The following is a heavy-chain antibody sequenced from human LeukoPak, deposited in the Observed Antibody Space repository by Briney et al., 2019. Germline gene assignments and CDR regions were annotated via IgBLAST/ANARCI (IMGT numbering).Heavy chain of an antibody. V-gene: IGHV1-8*01. J-gene: IGHJ3*02. D-gene: IGHD3-22*01. CDR2: MNPNRGNT. CDR3: ARTRPYYDSSGYYLFDAFDI. Sequence: ASVKVSCKASGYTFTSYDINWVRQATGQGLEWMGWMNPNRGNTGYAQKFQGRVTMTRNTSISTAYMELSSLRSEDTAVYYCARTRPYYDSSGYYLFDAFDIWGQGTMVTVSS. CDR1: GYTFTSYD.